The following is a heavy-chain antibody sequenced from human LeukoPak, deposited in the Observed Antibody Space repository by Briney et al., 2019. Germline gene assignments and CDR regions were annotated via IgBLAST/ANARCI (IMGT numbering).Heavy chain of an antibody. D-gene: IGHD1-14*01. J-gene: IGHJ3*01. CDR3: ARGGTGTSL. CDR1: GFTFSSSA. CDR2: ISASGGST. V-gene: IGHV3-23*01. Sequence: PGGSLRLSCAASGFTFSSSATSWVRQVPGKGLEWVSGISASGGSTYYADSVRGRFTISRDNSKNTLYLQMNSLRAEDTAVYYCARGGTGTSLWGQGTMVTVSS.